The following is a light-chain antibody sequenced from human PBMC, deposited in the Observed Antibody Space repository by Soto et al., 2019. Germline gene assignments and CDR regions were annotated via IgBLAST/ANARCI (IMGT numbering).Light chain of an antibody. J-gene: IGLJ2*01. V-gene: IGLV2-14*03. CDR2: DVK. Sequence: QSVLTQPASVSGSRGQSITISCTGTSSDVGKYNTVSWYQQHPGKVPKLLIFDVKKRPSGVPNRFSGSKSGNTASLTVSGLQPEDEADYYCTSYAGSSGLLFGGGTKVTVL. CDR1: SSDVGKYNT. CDR3: TSYAGSSGLL.